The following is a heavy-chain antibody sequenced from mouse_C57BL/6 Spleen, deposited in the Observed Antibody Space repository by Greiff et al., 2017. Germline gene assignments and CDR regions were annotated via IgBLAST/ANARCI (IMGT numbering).Heavy chain of an antibody. CDR3: ARHDGSSYLYCFDY. V-gene: IGHV5-9*01. CDR1: GFTFSSYT. J-gene: IGHJ2*01. Sequence: EVKLMESGGGLVKPGGSLKLSCAASGFTFSSYTMSWVRQTPEKRLEWVATISGGGGNTYYPDSVKGRFTISRDNAKNTLYLHMSSLRSEATALYYCARHDGSSYLYCFDYWGQGTTLTVSS. CDR2: ISGGGGNT. D-gene: IGHD1-1*01.